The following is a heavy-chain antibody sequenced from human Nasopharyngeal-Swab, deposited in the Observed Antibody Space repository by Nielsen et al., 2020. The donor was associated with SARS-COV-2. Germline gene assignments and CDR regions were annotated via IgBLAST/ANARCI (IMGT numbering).Heavy chain of an antibody. V-gene: IGHV3-30*04. CDR3: ARAGGGIGYYDSSGYYDAFDI. CDR2: ISYDGSNK. CDR1: GFTFSSYA. J-gene: IGHJ3*02. Sequence: GESLKISCAASGFTFSSYAMHWVRQAPGKGLEWVAVISYDGSNKYYAASVKGRLTISRDNSKNTLYLQMNSLRAEDTAVYYCARAGGGIGYYDSSGYYDAFDIWGQGTMVTVSS. D-gene: IGHD3-22*01.